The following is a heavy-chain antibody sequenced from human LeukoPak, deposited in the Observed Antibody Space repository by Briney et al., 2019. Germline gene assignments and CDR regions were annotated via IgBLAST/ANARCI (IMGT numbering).Heavy chain of an antibody. CDR3: ARRWIQLWLPYFDY. CDR1: GGYFSGFY. Sequence: SETLSLTCAVSGGYFSGFYWNWIRQSPGKGLEWIGEINHSGSTNYNPSLKSRVTISVDTSKNQFSLKLSSVTAADTAVYYCARRWIQLWLPYFDYWGQGTLVTVSS. V-gene: IGHV4-34*01. D-gene: IGHD5-18*01. CDR2: INHSGST. J-gene: IGHJ4*02.